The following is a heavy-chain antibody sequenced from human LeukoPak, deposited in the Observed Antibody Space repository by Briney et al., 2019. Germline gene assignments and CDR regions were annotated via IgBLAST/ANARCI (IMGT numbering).Heavy chain of an antibody. Sequence: GGSLRLSCAASGFTFSGSAMHWVRQASGEGREWVGRIRSKANSYATAYAASVKGRFTISRDDSKNTAYLQMNSLKTEDTAVYYCTGQAYYYDTSGFNFDYWGQGILVAVSS. V-gene: IGHV3-73*01. D-gene: IGHD3-22*01. CDR3: TGQAYYYDTSGFNFDY. CDR1: GFTFSGSA. J-gene: IGHJ4*02. CDR2: IRSKANSYAT.